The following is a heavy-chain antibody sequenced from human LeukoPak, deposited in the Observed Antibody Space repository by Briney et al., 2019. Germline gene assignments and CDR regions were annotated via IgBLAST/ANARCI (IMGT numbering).Heavy chain of an antibody. CDR3: ARGGAFCGGDCYQIDY. J-gene: IGHJ4*02. CDR1: GFTFSSYS. D-gene: IGHD2-21*02. CDR2: IRGGGGST. V-gene: IGHV3-74*01. Sequence: GGSLRLSCAASGFTFSSYSMHWVRQAPGKGLVWVSRIRGGGGSTTYADSVKGRFPISRDNAKNTLYLQMNSLRAEGTAVYYCARGGAFCGGDCYQIDYWGQGTLVIV.